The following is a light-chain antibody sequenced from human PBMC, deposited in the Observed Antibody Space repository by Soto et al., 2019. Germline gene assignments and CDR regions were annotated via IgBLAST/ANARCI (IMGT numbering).Light chain of an antibody. CDR2: TIS. CDR3: MQSAHWPWT. CDR1: QGLVLSDGNTY. J-gene: IGKJ1*01. V-gene: IGKV2-30*01. Sequence: DVVMTQSPLSLPVPLGQPASISCRSSQGLVLSDGNTYLSWFHQRPGQSPRRLIYTISDRASGVPDRCSGSGSGTDFTLKISGLEAEDVGVYYCMQSAHWPWTFGRGTKVEV.